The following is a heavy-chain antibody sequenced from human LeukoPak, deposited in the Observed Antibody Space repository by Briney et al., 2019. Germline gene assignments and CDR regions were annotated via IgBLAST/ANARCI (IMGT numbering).Heavy chain of an antibody. D-gene: IGHD2-2*01. Sequence: GGSLRLSCAASGFTFSAYWMHWVRQSPGKGLVWVSRINSDGSSTDYADSVKGRFTISRDIAKSTLYLQMNSLRAEDTAVYYCARVATTSSKWSLDYWGQGALVTVSS. V-gene: IGHV3-74*01. J-gene: IGHJ4*02. CDR3: ARVATTSSKWSLDY. CDR1: GFTFSAYW. CDR2: INSDGSST.